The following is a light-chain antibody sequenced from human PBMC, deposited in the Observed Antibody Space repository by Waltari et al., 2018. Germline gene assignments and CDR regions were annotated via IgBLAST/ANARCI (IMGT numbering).Light chain of an antibody. CDR1: SGHSSNV. V-gene: IGLV4-69*01. CDR3: QTGGHGTWV. J-gene: IGLJ3*02. CDR2: VNSDGSH. Sequence: QLVLTQSPSASASLGASVKLTCTLSSGHSSNVIALLQQQPRKGPRFLMKVNSDGSHRKGDEIPDRFSGSSSGAERYLSISSLQSEDEADYFCQTGGHGTWVFGGGTKLTVL.